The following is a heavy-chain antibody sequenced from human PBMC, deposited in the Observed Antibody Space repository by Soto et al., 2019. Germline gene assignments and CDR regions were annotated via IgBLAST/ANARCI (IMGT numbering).Heavy chain of an antibody. CDR3: AIFSEYGAHADVFYF. D-gene: IGHD2-2*01. V-gene: IGHV1-2*04. CDR2: INPNSGGT. CDR1: GYTFTGYY. J-gene: IGHJ3*01. Sequence: GASVKVSCKASGYTFTGYYMHWVRQAPGQGLEWMGWINPNSGGTNYAQKFQGWVTMTRDTSISTAYMELSRLRSDDTAVYYCAIFSEYGAHADVFYFRGQGSMVTVSS.